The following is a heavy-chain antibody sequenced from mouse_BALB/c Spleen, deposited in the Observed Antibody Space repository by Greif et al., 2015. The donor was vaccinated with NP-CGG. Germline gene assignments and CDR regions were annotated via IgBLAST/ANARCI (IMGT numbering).Heavy chain of an antibody. D-gene: IGHD2-1*01. CDR2: IWAGGST. Sequence: VQVVESGPGLVAPSQSLSITCTVSGFSLTSYGVHWVRQPPGKGLEWLGVIWAGGSTNYNSALMSRLSISKDNSKSQVCLKMNSLQTDDTAMYYCARGGGNWYFDVWGAGTTVTVSS. J-gene: IGHJ1*01. CDR3: ARGGGNWYFDV. CDR1: GFSLTSYG. V-gene: IGHV2-9*02.